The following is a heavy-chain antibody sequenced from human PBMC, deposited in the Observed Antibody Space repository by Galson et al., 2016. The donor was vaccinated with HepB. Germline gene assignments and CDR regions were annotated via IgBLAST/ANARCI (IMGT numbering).Heavy chain of an antibody. Sequence: SVKVSCKASGFTFSSSTVQWLRQARGQRLEWIGWIVVGSGNTKHAQKFQDRVALTRDLSTDTVYMELDSLKSEGTAVYYCAADYGAYTPFDYWGRGALVTVS. CDR1: GFTFSSST. V-gene: IGHV1-58*01. CDR3: AADYGAYTPFDY. CDR2: IVVGSGNT. D-gene: IGHD4-17*01. J-gene: IGHJ4*02.